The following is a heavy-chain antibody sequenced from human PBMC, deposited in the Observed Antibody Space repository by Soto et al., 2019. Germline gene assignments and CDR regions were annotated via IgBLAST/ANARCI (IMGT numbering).Heavy chain of an antibody. D-gene: IGHD3-10*01. CDR2: IIPIFGTA. Sequence: QVQLVQSGAEVKKPGSSVKVSCKASVGTFSSYAISWVRQAPGQGLEWMGGIIPIFGTANYAQKFQGRVTITADESTNTAYMELSSLRSEDTAVYYCARDEFNRVGDYWGQGTLVTVSS. J-gene: IGHJ4*02. CDR3: ARDEFNRVGDY. CDR1: VGTFSSYA. V-gene: IGHV1-69*12.